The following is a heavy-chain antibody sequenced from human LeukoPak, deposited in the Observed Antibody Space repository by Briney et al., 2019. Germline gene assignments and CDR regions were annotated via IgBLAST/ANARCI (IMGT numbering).Heavy chain of an antibody. V-gene: IGHV3-48*03. CDR2: ISSSGSTI. D-gene: IGHD3-10*01. Sequence: GGSLRLSCAASGFTFSSYEMNWVRQAPGKGLEWVSYISSSGSTIYYADSVKGRFTISRDNAKNSLYLQMNSLRAEDTAVYYCAREPYGSGIDYWGQGTLVTVSP. CDR3: AREPYGSGIDY. CDR1: GFTFSSYE. J-gene: IGHJ4*02.